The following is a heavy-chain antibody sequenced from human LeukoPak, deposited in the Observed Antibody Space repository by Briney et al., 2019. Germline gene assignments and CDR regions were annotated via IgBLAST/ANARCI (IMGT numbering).Heavy chain of an antibody. CDR1: GYTFTSYY. Sequence: RASVKVSCKASGYTFTSYYMHWVRQAPGQGLEWMGIINPSGGSTSYAQKFQGRVTMTRDTSTSTVYMELSSLRSEDTAVYYCARESRRGFGELLFVFHYWGQGTLVTVSS. V-gene: IGHV1-46*01. CDR2: INPSGGST. CDR3: ARESRRGFGELLFVFHY. J-gene: IGHJ4*02. D-gene: IGHD3-10*01.